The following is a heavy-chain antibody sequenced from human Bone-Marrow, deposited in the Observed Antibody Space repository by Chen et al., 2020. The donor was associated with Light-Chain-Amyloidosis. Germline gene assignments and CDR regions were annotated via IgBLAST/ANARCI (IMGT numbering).Heavy chain of an antibody. V-gene: IGHV3-7*03. CDR3: ARENYWGSYRYNAQGFDY. CDR2: IKQNGTER. D-gene: IGHD3-16*02. J-gene: IGHJ4*02. Sequence: EVQLLESGGGLFQPGESLTLSFLASGLFFSRFWLTWVRQRPGKGLEWVANIKQNGTERYYVDSVKGRFTISRDNTKNSVYLQMNTLRAEDTAVYYCARENYWGSYRYNAQGFDYWGRGTLVTVSS. CDR1: GLFFSRFW.